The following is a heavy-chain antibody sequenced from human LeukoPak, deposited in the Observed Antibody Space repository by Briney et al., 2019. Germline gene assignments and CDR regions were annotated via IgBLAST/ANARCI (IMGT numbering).Heavy chain of an antibody. CDR2: IIPIFGTA. D-gene: IGHD2-2*01. CDR3: AMCTSCYGPYHYYYMDV. CDR1: GGTFSSYA. J-gene: IGHJ6*03. Sequence: SVKVSCKASGGTFSSYAISWVRQAPGQGLEWMGGIIPIFGTANYAQKFQGRVTITADESTSTAYMELSSLRSEDTAVYYCAMCTSCYGPYHYYYMDVWGKGTTVTISS. V-gene: IGHV1-69*13.